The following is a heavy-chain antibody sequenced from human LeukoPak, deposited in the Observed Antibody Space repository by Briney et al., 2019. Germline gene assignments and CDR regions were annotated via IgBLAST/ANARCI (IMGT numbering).Heavy chain of an antibody. V-gene: IGHV3-23*01. Sequence: GGSLRLSCAASGFTFSSYAMSWVRQAPGKGLEWVSALSGSGGTTNYADSVKGRFTISRDTSKNTLFLQMNSLRAEDTAVYYCAKAPGYSTYYFDYWGQGTLVTVSS. CDR2: LSGSGGTT. CDR3: AKAPGYSTYYFDY. CDR1: GFTFSSYA. J-gene: IGHJ4*02. D-gene: IGHD3/OR15-3a*01.